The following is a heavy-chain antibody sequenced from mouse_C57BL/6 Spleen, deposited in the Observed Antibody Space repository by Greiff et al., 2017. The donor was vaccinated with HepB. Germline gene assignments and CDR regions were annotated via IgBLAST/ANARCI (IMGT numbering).Heavy chain of an antibody. CDR2: INPSNGGT. CDR3: ARGTTVVEDWYFDV. J-gene: IGHJ1*03. Sequence: QVQLQRPGTELVKPGASVKLSCKASGYTFTSYWMHWVKQRPGQGLEWIGNINPSNGGTNYNEKFKSKATLTVDKSSSTAYMQLSSLTSEDSAVYYCARGTTVVEDWYFDVWGTGTTVTVSS. V-gene: IGHV1-53*01. D-gene: IGHD1-1*01. CDR1: GYTFTSYW.